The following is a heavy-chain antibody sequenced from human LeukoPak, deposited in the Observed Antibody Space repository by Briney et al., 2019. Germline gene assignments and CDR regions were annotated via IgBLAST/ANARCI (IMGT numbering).Heavy chain of an antibody. CDR2: ISGSGGST. Sequence: GGSLRLSCAASGFTFRSYAMSWVRQAPGKGLEWVSAISGSGGSTYYADSVKGRFTISRDNSKNTLYLQMNSLRAEDTAVYYCAKLVPTYYYDSSGYQDYWGQGTLVTVSS. CDR3: AKLVPTYYYDSSGYQDY. D-gene: IGHD3-22*01. J-gene: IGHJ4*02. CDR1: GFTFRSYA. V-gene: IGHV3-23*01.